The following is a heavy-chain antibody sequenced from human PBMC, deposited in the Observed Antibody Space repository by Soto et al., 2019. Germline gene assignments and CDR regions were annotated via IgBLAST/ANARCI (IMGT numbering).Heavy chain of an antibody. V-gene: IGHV1-69*13. CDR3: ARDLDSSGYFYY. Sequence: SVKVSCKASGGTFSSYAISWVRQAPGQGLEWMGGIIPIFGTANYAQKFQGRVTITADESTSTAYMELSSLRSEDTAVYYCARDLDSSGYFYYWGQGTLVTVSS. CDR1: GGTFSSYA. J-gene: IGHJ4*02. D-gene: IGHD3-22*01. CDR2: IIPIFGTA.